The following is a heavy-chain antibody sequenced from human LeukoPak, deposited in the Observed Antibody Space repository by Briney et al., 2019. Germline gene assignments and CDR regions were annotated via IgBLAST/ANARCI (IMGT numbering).Heavy chain of an antibody. J-gene: IGHJ4*02. CDR2: IIPIFGTA. D-gene: IGHD3-22*01. V-gene: IGHV1-69*05. CDR1: GGTFSSYA. Sequence: SVKVSCKASGGTFSSYAISWVRQAPGQGLEWMGRIIPIFGTANYAQKFQGRVTITTDESTSTAHMELSSLRSEDTAVYYCARDCTYDSSGYATFGYWGQGTLVTVSS. CDR3: ARDCTYDSSGYATFGY.